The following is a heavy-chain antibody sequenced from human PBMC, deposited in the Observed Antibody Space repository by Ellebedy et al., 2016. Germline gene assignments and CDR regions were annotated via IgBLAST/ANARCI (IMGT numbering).Heavy chain of an antibody. CDR2: ISSSSSYI. D-gene: IGHD3-10*01. CDR1: GFTFSSYS. Sequence: GESLKISCAASGFTFSSYSMNWVRQAPGKGLEWVSSISSSSSYIYYADSVKGRFTISRDNSKNTLYLQMNSLRAEDTAVYYCAKPRTSGKELGDFDYWGQGTLVTVSS. J-gene: IGHJ4*02. CDR3: AKPRTSGKELGDFDY. V-gene: IGHV3-21*01.